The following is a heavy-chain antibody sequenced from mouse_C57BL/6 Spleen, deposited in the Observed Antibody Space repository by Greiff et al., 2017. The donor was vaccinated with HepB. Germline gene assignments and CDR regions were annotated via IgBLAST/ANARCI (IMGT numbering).Heavy chain of an antibody. CDR2: IRSKSNNYAT. D-gene: IGHD2-5*01. CDR3: VRNSNWFAY. V-gene: IGHV10-1*01. CDR1: GFSFNTYA. Sequence: EVMLVESGGGLVQPKGSLKLSCAASGFSFNTYAMNWVRQAPGKGLEWVARIRSKSNNYATYYADSVKDRFTISRDDSESMLYLQMNNLKTVDTAMYYCVRNSNWFAYWGQGTLVTVSA. J-gene: IGHJ3*01.